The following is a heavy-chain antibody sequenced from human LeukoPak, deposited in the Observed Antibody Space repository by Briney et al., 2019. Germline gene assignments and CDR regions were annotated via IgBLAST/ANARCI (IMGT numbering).Heavy chain of an antibody. CDR3: ARGGLYSYGAFDY. D-gene: IGHD5-18*01. Sequence: GGSLRLSCAASGFIFISYWMHWVRQAPGKGLVWVTRINSDGSGTSYADSVKGRFTISRDSAKNTLYLQMNSLRAEDTAVYYCARGGLYSYGAFDYWGQGTLVTVSS. J-gene: IGHJ4*02. CDR1: GFIFISYW. CDR2: INSDGSGT. V-gene: IGHV3-74*01.